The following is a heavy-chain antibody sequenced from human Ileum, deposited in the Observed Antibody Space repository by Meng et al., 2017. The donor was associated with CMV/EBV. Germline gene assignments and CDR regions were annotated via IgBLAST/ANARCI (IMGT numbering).Heavy chain of an antibody. CDR2: ITWDGGST. V-gene: IGHV3-43D*03. CDR1: GFTFDDYA. Sequence: GESLKISCAASGFTFDDYAMHWVRQAPGKGLEWVSLITWDGGSTYYADSVKGRFTISRDNSKNSLYLQMNSLRPEDTAFYYCAKTPLPYSSYYYYGLDVWGQGTTVTVSS. CDR3: AKTPLPYSSYYYYGLDV. D-gene: IGHD6-13*01. J-gene: IGHJ6*02.